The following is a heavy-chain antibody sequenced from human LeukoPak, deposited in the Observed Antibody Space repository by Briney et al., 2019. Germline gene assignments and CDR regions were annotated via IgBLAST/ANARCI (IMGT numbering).Heavy chain of an antibody. J-gene: IGHJ4*02. CDR3: ARGFGRYDY. CDR1: GFTSGSYW. Sequence: PGGSLRLSCAASGFTSGSYWMSWVRQAPGKGLEWVADIKQDGSEKYYVDSVKGRFTISRDNAKNSLYLQMNSLRAEDTAVYYCARGFGRYDYWGQGTLVTVSS. D-gene: IGHD3-16*01. CDR2: IKQDGSEK. V-gene: IGHV3-7*01.